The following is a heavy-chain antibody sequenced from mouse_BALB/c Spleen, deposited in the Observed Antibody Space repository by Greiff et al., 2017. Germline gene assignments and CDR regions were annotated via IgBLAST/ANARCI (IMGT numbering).Heavy chain of an antibody. CDR3: AKHPLYGHYAMDY. CDR1: GFTFSSYT. D-gene: IGHD1-2*01. V-gene: IGHV5-12-2*01. CDR2: ISTGGGRT. J-gene: IGHJ4*01. Sequence: EVQLVESGGGLVQPGGSLKLSCAASGFTFSSYTMSWVRQTPEKRLEWVAYISTGGGRTYYPDTVKGRFTISRDNAKNTLYLQMSSLKSEDTAMYYCAKHPLYGHYAMDYWGQGTSVTVSS.